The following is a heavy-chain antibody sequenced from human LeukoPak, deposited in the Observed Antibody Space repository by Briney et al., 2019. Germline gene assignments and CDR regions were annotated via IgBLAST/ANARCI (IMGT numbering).Heavy chain of an antibody. Sequence: GGSLRLSCAASGFTFSSYAMSWVRQAPGKGLEWVSAISGSGGSTYYADSVKGRFAISRDNSKNTLYLQMNSLRAEDTAVYYCARARTWIYYGMDVWGQGTTVTVSS. CDR1: GFTFSSYA. V-gene: IGHV3-23*01. CDR3: ARARTWIYYGMDV. J-gene: IGHJ6*02. D-gene: IGHD1-1*01. CDR2: ISGSGGST.